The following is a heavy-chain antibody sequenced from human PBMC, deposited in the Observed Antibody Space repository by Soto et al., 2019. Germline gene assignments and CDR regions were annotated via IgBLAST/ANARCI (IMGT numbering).Heavy chain of an antibody. CDR1: GGSVSSGSHY. V-gene: IGHV4-61*01. D-gene: IGHD4-4*01. J-gene: IGHJ4*02. Sequence: QVQLQESGPGLVKPSETLSLTCSVSGGSVSSGSHYWSWIRQPPGKGLEWIGYIYYSGSTNYNPSLKSRVTISVDTSKSQFSLRLSSVTAADTGVYYCARVTTVTSFDYWGQGTLVTVSA. CDR3: ARVTTVTSFDY. CDR2: IYYSGST.